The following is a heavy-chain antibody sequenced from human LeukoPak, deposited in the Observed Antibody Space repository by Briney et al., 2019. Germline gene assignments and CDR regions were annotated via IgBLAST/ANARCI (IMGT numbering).Heavy chain of an antibody. CDR3: AREKNAALDY. CDR1: GFTFGSYW. CDR2: INSGGSTI. Sequence: GGSLRLSCAASGFTFGSYWMHWVRQAPGKGLVWVSRINSGGSTITYSDSVKGRFTISRDNAKNTLFLQVNSLRAEDTAVYYCAREKNAALDYWGQGALVTVSS. J-gene: IGHJ4*02. D-gene: IGHD2-15*01. V-gene: IGHV3-74*01.